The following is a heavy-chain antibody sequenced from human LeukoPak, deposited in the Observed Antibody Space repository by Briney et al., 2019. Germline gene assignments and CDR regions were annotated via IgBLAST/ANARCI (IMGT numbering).Heavy chain of an antibody. CDR1: GYTFTGYY. J-gene: IGHJ4*02. V-gene: IGHV1-2*02. Sequence: GASVKVSCKASGYTFTGYYMHWVRQAPGQGLEWMGWINPNSGGTNYAQKFQGRGTMTRDTSISTAYMELSRLRSDDTAVYYCARVHDWNHPLPGYWGQGTLVTVSS. CDR2: INPNSGGT. CDR3: ARVHDWNHPLPGY. D-gene: IGHD1-1*01.